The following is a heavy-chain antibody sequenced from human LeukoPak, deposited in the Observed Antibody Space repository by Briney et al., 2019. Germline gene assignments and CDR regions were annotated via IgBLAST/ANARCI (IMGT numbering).Heavy chain of an antibody. CDR3: AIMHGYYDGTGYWVQ. J-gene: IGHJ1*01. CDR2: IITNGGRT. CDR1: GFTFASYG. D-gene: IGHD3-22*01. Sequence: PGGSLRLSCAASGFTFASYGMSWVRQAPGKGLEWVSFIITNGGRTSYADSVEGRFTISRDNPRNTLYMQMNSLRDEDTAVYYCAIMHGYYDGTGYWVQWGQGTLVTVSS. V-gene: IGHV3-23*01.